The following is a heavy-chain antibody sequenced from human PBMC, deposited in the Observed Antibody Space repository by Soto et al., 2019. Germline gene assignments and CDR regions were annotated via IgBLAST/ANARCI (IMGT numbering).Heavy chain of an antibody. CDR2: INHSGGT. Sequence: XESLSLSCAVYGGSFSGQYWSWIRQPPGKGLEWIGEINHSGGTIYNPSLKSRVTISLDTSKSQFSLKLTSVTAADRAVYYCARGSVDTVDSSGFYEDWAQGTPVTVSS. V-gene: IGHV4-34*01. J-gene: IGHJ4*02. CDR1: GGSFSGQY. CDR3: ARGSVDTVDSSGFYED. D-gene: IGHD3-22*01.